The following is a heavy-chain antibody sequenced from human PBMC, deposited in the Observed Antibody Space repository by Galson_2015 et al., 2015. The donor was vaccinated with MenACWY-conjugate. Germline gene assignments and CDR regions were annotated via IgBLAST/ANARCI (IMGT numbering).Heavy chain of an antibody. CDR3: ARAPRVVGNSGWFDP. Sequence: SVKVSCKASGGTFSSYAISWVRQAPGQGLEWMGGIIPIFGTANYAQKFQGRVTITADESTSTAYMELSSLRSEDTAVYYCARAPRVVGNSGWFDPWGQGTLVTVSS. V-gene: IGHV1-69*13. D-gene: IGHD4-23*01. CDR2: IIPIFGTA. CDR1: GGTFSSYA. J-gene: IGHJ5*02.